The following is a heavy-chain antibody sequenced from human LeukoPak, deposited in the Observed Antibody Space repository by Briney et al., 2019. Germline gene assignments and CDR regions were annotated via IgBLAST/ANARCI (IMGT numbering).Heavy chain of an antibody. CDR3: ARDPGYESWSPFWGGMDV. D-gene: IGHD3-16*01. V-gene: IGHV3-74*01. J-gene: IGHJ6*04. CDR1: GFTFSSSW. Sequence: GGSLRLSCAASGFTFSSSWMHWVRQAPGKGLVWVSRITRDGSSTTYADSVKGRFTTSRDNAKNTLYLRMDSLRDDDTAVYYCARDPGYESWSPFWGGMDVWGNGTTVIVSS. CDR2: ITRDGSST.